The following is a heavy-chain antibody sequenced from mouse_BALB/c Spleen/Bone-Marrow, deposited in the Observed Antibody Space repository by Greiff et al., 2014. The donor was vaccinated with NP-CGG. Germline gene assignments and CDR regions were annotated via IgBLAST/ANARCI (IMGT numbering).Heavy chain of an antibody. V-gene: IGHV10-1*02. J-gene: IGHJ4*01. CDR1: GFTFNTYA. D-gene: IGHD6-2*01. CDR3: ESRASDNYDGIDS. CDR2: IRIKSNNYAT. Sequence: EVKLVESGGGLVQPKGSLKLSCAASGFTFNTYAMNWVRQAPGKGLEWVARIRIKSNNYATYYADSVNDRFTISRDDSQTLLYLQINNLNTEETDMYYGESRASDNYDGIDSWGQGTLVTVS.